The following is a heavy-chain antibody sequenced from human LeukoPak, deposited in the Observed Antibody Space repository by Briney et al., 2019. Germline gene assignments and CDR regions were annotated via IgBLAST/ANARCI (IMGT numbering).Heavy chain of an antibody. CDR1: GFTFDDYA. CDR2: ISWNSGSI. J-gene: IGHJ4*02. V-gene: IGHV3-9*03. D-gene: IGHD5-12*01. CDR3: AKGRGYSGYDSCFDY. Sequence: PGGSLRLSCAASGFTFDDYAMHWVRQATGKGLEWVSGISWNSGSIGYADSVKGRFTISRDNAKNPLYLQMNSLRAEDMALYYCAKGRGYSGYDSCFDYWGQGTLVTVSS.